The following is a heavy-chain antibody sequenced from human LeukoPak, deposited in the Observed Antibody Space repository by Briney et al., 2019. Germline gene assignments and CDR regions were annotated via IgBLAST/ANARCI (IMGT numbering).Heavy chain of an antibody. V-gene: IGHV3-7*04. CDR2: IKQDGSEK. CDR3: ARGKTYYYDSSGYKY. D-gene: IGHD3-22*01. CDR1: GFTFSSYW. Sequence: PGGSLRLSCAASGFTFSSYWMSWVRQAPGKGLEWVANIKQDGSEKYYVDSVKGRFTISRDNAKNSLYLQMNSLRAEDTAVYYCARGKTYYYDSSGYKYWGQGTLVTVSS. J-gene: IGHJ4*02.